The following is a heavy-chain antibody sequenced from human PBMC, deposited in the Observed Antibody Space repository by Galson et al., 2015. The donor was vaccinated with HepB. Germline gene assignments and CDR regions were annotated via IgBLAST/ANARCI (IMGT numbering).Heavy chain of an antibody. CDR2: IYPGDSDT. D-gene: IGHD6-19*01. J-gene: IGHJ5*02. V-gene: IGHV5-51*01. CDR3: ARRTYSSPTENWVDP. CDR1: GYSFTTYW. Sequence: QSGAEVKKPGESLKISCKGSGYSFTTYWIGWVRQMPGKGLEWMGIIYPGDSDTRYSPSFQGQVTISADKSISTAYLQWSSLKASDTAMYYCARRTYSSPTENWVDPWGQGTLVTVSS.